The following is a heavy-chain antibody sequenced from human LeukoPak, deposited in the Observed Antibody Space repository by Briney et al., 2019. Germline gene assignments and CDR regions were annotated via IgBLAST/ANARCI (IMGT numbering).Heavy chain of an antibody. CDR3: AREGGNWDYGGNRGGYFDY. Sequence: ASVKVSCKASGYTFTSYYMHLVRQAPGQGLEWMGIINPSGGSTSYAQKFQGRVTMTRDTSTSTVYMELSSLRSEDTAVYYCAREGGNWDYGGNRGGYFDYWGQGTLVTVSS. CDR2: INPSGGST. V-gene: IGHV1-46*01. D-gene: IGHD4-23*01. CDR1: GYTFTSYY. J-gene: IGHJ4*02.